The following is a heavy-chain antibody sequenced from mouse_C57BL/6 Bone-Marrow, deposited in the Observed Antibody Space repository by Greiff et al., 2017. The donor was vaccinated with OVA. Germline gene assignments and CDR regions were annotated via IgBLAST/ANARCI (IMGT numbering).Heavy chain of an antibody. Sequence: EVQVVESGGDLVKPGGSLKLSCAASGFTFSSYGMSWVRQTPDKRLEWVATISSGGSYTYYPDSVKGRFTISRDNAKNTLYLQMSSLKSEDTAMYYCARRNWDGRFAYWGQGTLVTVSA. V-gene: IGHV5-6*01. D-gene: IGHD4-1*02. CDR3: ARRNWDGRFAY. CDR1: GFTFSSYG. CDR2: ISSGGSYT. J-gene: IGHJ3*01.